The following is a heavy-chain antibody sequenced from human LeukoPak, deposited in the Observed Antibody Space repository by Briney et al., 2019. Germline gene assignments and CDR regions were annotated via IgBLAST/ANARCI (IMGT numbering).Heavy chain of an antibody. CDR1: GGSFSGCY. Sequence: SETLSLTCAVSGGSFSGCYWSWIRQPPGKGLEWVGEINHSGSTYYNPSLKSRVTISLDTSKNQFSLNVSSVTAADTSVYYCARRRRIYGDYFVRAFDIWGQGTMVTVSS. J-gene: IGHJ3*02. CDR2: INHSGST. D-gene: IGHD4-17*01. V-gene: IGHV4-34*01. CDR3: ARRRRIYGDYFVRAFDI.